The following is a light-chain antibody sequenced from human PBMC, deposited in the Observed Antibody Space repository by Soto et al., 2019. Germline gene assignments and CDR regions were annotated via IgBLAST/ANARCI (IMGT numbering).Light chain of an antibody. Sequence: DIQMTQSPSSLSASVGDRVTITCRASQSISSWLAWYQQKPGKAPKLLIFDAFSLESGVPSRFSGSGSGTEFTLTISSLQSEDFAVYYCQQYNNWPRTFGQGTKVDIK. CDR1: QSISSW. CDR2: DAF. CDR3: QQYNNWPRT. V-gene: IGKV1-5*01. J-gene: IGKJ1*01.